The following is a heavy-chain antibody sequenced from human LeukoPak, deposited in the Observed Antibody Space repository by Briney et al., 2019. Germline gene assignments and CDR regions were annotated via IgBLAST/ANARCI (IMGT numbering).Heavy chain of an antibody. CDR2: IYYSGST. CDR3: ARQQTTSSPCLFGLCAFDI. V-gene: IGHV4-59*08. Sequence: SETLSLTCTVSGGSISSYYWSWIRQPPGKGLEWIGYIYYSGSTNYNPSLKSRVTISVDTFKNQFSLKLSSVTAADTAVYYCARQQTTSSPCLFGLCAFDIWGQGTMVTVSS. D-gene: IGHD6-6*01. CDR1: GGSISSYY. J-gene: IGHJ3*02.